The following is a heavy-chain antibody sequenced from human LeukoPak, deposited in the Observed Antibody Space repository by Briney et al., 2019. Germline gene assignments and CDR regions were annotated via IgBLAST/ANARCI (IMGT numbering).Heavy chain of an antibody. CDR2: ISYDGSIK. CDR3: AKDPIFSGSYGVFDY. V-gene: IGHV3-30-3*01. J-gene: IGHJ4*02. Sequence: PGGSLRLSCAASGFTFSSYAMHWVRQAPGKGLEWVAVISYDGSIKYYADSAEGRFTISRDNSKNTLYLQMNSLRAGDTAVYYCAKDPIFSGSYGVFDYWGLGTLVTVSS. CDR1: GFTFSSYA. D-gene: IGHD1-26*01.